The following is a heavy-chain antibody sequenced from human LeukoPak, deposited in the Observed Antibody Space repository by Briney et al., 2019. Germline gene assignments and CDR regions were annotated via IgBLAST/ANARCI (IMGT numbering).Heavy chain of an antibody. CDR1: EFTFSSYA. Sequence: GGSLRLSCAASEFTFSSYAMSWVRQAPGKGLDWVSAISGSGGSTYYADSVKGRFTISRDNAKNSLYLQMNSLRAEDTAVYYCARDRSTSDAFDIWGQGTMVTVSS. V-gene: IGHV3-23*01. J-gene: IGHJ3*02. CDR2: ISGSGGST. CDR3: ARDRSTSDAFDI. D-gene: IGHD5/OR15-5a*01.